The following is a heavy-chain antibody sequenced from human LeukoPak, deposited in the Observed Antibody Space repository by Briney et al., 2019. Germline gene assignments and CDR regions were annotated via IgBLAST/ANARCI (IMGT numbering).Heavy chain of an antibody. CDR1: GGSISSYY. CDR3: ARDRGYGMDV. J-gene: IGHJ6*02. CDR2: IYYSGST. Sequence: PSETLSLTCTVSGGSISSYYWSWIRQPPGKGLEWLGYIYYSGSTNYNPSLKSRVTISVDTSKNQFSLKLSCVTAADTAVYYCARDRGYGMDVWGQGTTVTVSS. V-gene: IGHV4-59*01.